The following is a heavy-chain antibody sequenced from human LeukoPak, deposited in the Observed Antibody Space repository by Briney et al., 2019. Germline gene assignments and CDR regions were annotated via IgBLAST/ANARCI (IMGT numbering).Heavy chain of an antibody. CDR1: GGSIGTYY. CDR3: ARLAYNWNLDY. Sequence: PSETLSLTCTVSGGSIGTYYWTWIRQPPGKGLEWIGNIYSRGSSDYNPSLKSRVTISVDTSKNQFSLKLSSATAADTAVYYCARLAYNWNLDYWGQGILVTVSS. J-gene: IGHJ4*02. V-gene: IGHV4-59*08. D-gene: IGHD1-20*01. CDR2: IYSRGSS.